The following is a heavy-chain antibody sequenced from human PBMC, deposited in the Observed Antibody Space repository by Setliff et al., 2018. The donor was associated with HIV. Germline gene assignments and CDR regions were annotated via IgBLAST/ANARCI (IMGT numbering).Heavy chain of an antibody. V-gene: IGHV1-46*01. Sequence: ASVKVSCKASGYTFTSYYMHWVRQAPGQGLEWMGIINPSGGSTSYAQKFQGRVTMTRDTSTSTVYMELSSLRSEDTAVYYCARVRVRGDTDYYYYMDVRGKGTTVTVSS. CDR1: GYTFTSYY. CDR3: ARVRVRGDTDYYYYMDV. CDR2: INPSGGST. J-gene: IGHJ6*03. D-gene: IGHD3-10*01.